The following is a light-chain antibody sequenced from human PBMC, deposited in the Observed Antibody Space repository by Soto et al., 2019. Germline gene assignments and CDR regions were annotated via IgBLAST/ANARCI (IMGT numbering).Light chain of an antibody. CDR2: EVS. Sequence: QSVLTQPASVSGSPGQSITISCTGTSSDVGGYNYVSWYQLHPGKAPKLIIYEVSNRPSGVSNRFSGSKSGNTASLTISGLQAEDEADYYCSSYTSSTAYVFXTGTKGTVL. V-gene: IGLV2-14*01. CDR3: SSYTSSTAYV. CDR1: SSDVGGYNY. J-gene: IGLJ1*01.